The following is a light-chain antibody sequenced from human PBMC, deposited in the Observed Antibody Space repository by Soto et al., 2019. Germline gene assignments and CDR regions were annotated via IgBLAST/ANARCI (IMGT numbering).Light chain of an antibody. CDR1: SSDVGGYNF. CDR2: DVL. J-gene: IGLJ3*02. Sequence: QSALTQPASVSGSPGQSITISCTGTSSDVGGYNFVSWYQQHPGKAPKLMIYDVLNRPSGVSNRFSGSKSGNTASLTISGLQADDEADYYCCSYTSSTTGVFGGGTKLTVL. V-gene: IGLV2-14*01. CDR3: CSYTSSTTGV.